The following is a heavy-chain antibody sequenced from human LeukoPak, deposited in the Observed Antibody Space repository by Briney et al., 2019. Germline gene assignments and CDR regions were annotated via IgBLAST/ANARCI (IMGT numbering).Heavy chain of an antibody. Sequence: ASVKVSRKASGYTFTSYDINWVRQATGQGLEWMGWMNPNSGNTGYAQKFQGRVTMTRNTSISTAYMELSSLRSEDTAVYYCARAQGLITIFGVVSLGFRFDPWGQGTLVTVSS. D-gene: IGHD3-3*01. V-gene: IGHV1-8*01. CDR3: ARAQGLITIFGVVSLGFRFDP. J-gene: IGHJ5*02. CDR1: GYTFTSYD. CDR2: MNPNSGNT.